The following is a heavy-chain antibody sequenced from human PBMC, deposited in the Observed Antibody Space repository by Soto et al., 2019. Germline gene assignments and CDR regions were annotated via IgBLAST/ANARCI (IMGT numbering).Heavy chain of an antibody. V-gene: IGHV1-18*04. J-gene: IGHJ4*02. CDR2: ISAYNGNT. Sequence: ASVKVSCKASGYTFTSYGVSWVRQAPGQGLEWMGWISAYNGNTNYAQKLQGRVTMTTDTSTSTAYMELRSLRSDDTAVYYCARGVGYDFWSGYYFDYWGQGTLVTVSS. CDR3: ARGVGYDFWSGYYFDY. D-gene: IGHD3-3*01. CDR1: GYTFTSYG.